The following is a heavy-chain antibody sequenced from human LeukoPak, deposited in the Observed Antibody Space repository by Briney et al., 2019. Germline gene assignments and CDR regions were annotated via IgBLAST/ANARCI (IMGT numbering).Heavy chain of an antibody. CDR2: ISRSGSTI. CDR3: AKDIGRVCGGDCYDASDY. D-gene: IGHD2-21*02. J-gene: IGHJ4*02. CDR1: GFTSSDYY. V-gene: IGHV3-11*01. Sequence: GGSLRLSCAASGFTSSDYYMSWIRQAPGKGLEWVSYISRSGSTIYYADSVKGRFTISRDNAKNSLYLQMNSLRAEDTAVYYCAKDIGRVCGGDCYDASDYWGQGTLVTVSS.